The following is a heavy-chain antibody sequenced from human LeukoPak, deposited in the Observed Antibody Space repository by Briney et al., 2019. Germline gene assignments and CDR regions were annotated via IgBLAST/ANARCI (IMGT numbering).Heavy chain of an antibody. J-gene: IGHJ4*02. Sequence: PGRSLRLSCAASGFTFDDYAMHWVRQAPGKGLEWVSGISWNSGSIGYADSVKGRFTISRDNAKNSLYLQMNSLRAEDTALYYCAKGCSSSWYFTDYWGQGTLVTVSS. CDR2: ISWNSGSI. CDR3: AKGCSSSWYFTDY. V-gene: IGHV3-9*01. CDR1: GFTFDDYA. D-gene: IGHD6-13*01.